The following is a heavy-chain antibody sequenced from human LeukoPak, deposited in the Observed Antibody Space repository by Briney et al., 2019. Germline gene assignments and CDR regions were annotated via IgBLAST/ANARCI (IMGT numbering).Heavy chain of an antibody. D-gene: IGHD5-12*01. V-gene: IGHV1-8*01. CDR1: GYTFTSYD. J-gene: IGHJ6*02. CDR2: MNPNSGNT. CDR3: ARGALESGYDTLYYYYGMDV. Sequence: GASVKVSCKASGYTFTSYDINWVRQATGQGLEWMGWMNPNSGNTGYAQKFQGRVTMTRNTSISTAYMELSSLRSEDTAVYYCARGALESGYDTLYYYYGMDVWGQGTTVTVSS.